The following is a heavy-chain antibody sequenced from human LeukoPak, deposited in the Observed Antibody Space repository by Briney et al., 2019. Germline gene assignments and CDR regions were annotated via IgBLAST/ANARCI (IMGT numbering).Heavy chain of an antibody. CDR2: INPNSGGT. CDR3: ARGFSGSGSYYFDY. J-gene: IGHJ4*02. D-gene: IGHD3-10*01. CDR1: GYTFTGYY. Sequence: GASVKVSCKASGYTFTGYYMHWVRRAPGQGLEWMGRINPNSGGTNYAQKFQGRVTMTRDTSISTAYMELSRLRSDDTAVYYCARGFSGSGSYYFDYWGQGTLVTVSS. V-gene: IGHV1-2*06.